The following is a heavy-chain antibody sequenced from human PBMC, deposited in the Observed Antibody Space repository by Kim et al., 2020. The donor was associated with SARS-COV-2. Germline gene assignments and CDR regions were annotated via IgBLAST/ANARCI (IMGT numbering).Heavy chain of an antibody. V-gene: IGHV4-34*01. D-gene: IGHD6-6*01. Sequence: TRRVTISVDTSKNQFSLKLSSVTAADTAVYYCARWGGSSSLVDRNHFDYWGQGTLVTVSS. CDR3: ARWGGSSSLVDRNHFDY. J-gene: IGHJ4*02.